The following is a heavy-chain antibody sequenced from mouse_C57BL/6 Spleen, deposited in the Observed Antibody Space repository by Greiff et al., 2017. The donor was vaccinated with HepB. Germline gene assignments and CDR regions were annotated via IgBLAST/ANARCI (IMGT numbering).Heavy chain of an antibody. CDR2: FYPGSGSI. CDR3: ARHEDTAGSFAY. D-gene: IGHD3-1*01. CDR1: GYTFTEYT. J-gene: IGHJ3*01. Sequence: VQRVESGAELVKPGASVKLSCKASGYTFTEYTIHWVKQRSGQGLEWIGWFYPGSGSIKYNEKFKDKATLTADKSSSTVYMELSRLTSEDSAVYFCARHEDTAGSFAYWGQGTLVTVSA. V-gene: IGHV1-62-2*01.